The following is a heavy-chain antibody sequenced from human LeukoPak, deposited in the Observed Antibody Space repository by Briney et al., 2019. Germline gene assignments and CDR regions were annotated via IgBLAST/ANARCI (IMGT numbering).Heavy chain of an antibody. CDR2: ISSSSSYI. CDR1: GFTFSSYS. CDR3: ARALGYCSSTSCYGPLGY. Sequence: GGSLRLSCAASGFTFSSYSMNWVRQAPGKGLEWVSSISSSSSYIYYADSVKGRFTISRDNAKNSLYLLMNSLRAEDTAVYYCARALGYCSSTSCYGPLGYWGQGTLVTVSS. V-gene: IGHV3-21*01. J-gene: IGHJ4*02. D-gene: IGHD2-2*01.